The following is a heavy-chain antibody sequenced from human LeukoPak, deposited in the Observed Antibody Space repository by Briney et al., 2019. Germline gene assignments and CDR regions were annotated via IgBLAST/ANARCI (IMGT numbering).Heavy chain of an antibody. Sequence: EASVKVSCKASGYTFTSYDINWVRQATGQGLEWMGWMNPNSGDTGYAQKFQGRVTMTRNTSISTAYMELSSLRSEDTAVYYCARGLSRYYYDSSGPSPGDAFDIWGQETMVTVSS. CDR2: MNPNSGDT. J-gene: IGHJ3*02. V-gene: IGHV1-8*01. CDR1: GYTFTSYD. D-gene: IGHD3-22*01. CDR3: ARGLSRYYYDSSGPSPGDAFDI.